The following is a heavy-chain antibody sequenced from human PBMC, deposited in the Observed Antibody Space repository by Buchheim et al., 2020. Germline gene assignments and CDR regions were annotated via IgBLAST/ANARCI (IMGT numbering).Heavy chain of an antibody. V-gene: IGHV3-11*06. CDR2: LSSSSSYT. CDR3: ARENYYDSSGYYY. CDR1: GFTFSDYY. J-gene: IGHJ4*02. Sequence: QVQLVESGGGLVKPGGSLRLSCAASGFTFSDYYMSWIRQAPGKGLEWVSYLSSSSSYTNYADSVKGRFTISRDNAKNSLYLRMNSLRAEDTAVSDCARENYYDSSGYYYWGQRTL. D-gene: IGHD3-22*01.